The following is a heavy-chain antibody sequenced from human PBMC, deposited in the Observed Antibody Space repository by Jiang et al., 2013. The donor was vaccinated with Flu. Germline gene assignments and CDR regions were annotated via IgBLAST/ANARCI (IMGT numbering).Heavy chain of an antibody. Sequence: TQTLTLTCTFSGFSLSTSGVGVGWIRQPPGKALDWLALIYWDDDKRYSPSLKNRLAITKGTSKNQVVLTMTNMDPVDTATYYCAHILSYYYDASGFNYYFDYWGQGT. CDR1: GFSLSTSGVG. D-gene: IGHD3-22*01. V-gene: IGHV2-5*02. CDR3: AHILSYYYDASGFNYYFDY. J-gene: IGHJ4*02. CDR2: IYWDDDK.